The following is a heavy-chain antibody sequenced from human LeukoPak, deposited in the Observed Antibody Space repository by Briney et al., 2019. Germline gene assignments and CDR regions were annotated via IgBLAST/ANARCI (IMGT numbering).Heavy chain of an antibody. CDR1: GGTFSSYA. J-gene: IGHJ5*02. D-gene: IGHD5-12*01. Sequence: SVKVSCKASGGTFSSYAISWVRQAPGQGLEWMGGIIPIFGTANYAQRFQGRVTITTDESTSTAYMELSSLRSEDTAVYYCARAGGYDLNWFDPWGQGTLVTVSS. V-gene: IGHV1-69*05. CDR2: IIPIFGTA. CDR3: ARAGGYDLNWFDP.